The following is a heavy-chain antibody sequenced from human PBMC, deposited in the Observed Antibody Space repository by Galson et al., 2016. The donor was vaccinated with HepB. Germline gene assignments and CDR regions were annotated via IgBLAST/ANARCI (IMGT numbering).Heavy chain of an antibody. V-gene: IGHV3-23*01. J-gene: IGHJ4*02. CDR1: GFSFAGYA. Sequence: SLRLSCAASGFSFAGYAMHWVRQAPGKGLEWVSTIDARNDNRWSAVSVEGRFSISRDTSMNTLYLQMDTLKPEDTAVYYCARSSSAWMSDCLDSWGQGTLVIVSS. CDR3: ARSSSAWMSDCLDS. D-gene: IGHD2-2*01. CDR2: IDARNDNR.